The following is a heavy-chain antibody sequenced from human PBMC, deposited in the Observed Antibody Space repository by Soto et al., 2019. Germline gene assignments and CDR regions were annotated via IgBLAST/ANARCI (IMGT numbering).Heavy chain of an antibody. J-gene: IGHJ6*02. CDR1: VFTFNSSA. CDR2: IVVGSGKT. D-gene: IGHD2-15*01. V-gene: IGHV1-58*01. CDR3: AGRYCSGGSCYNYYGMDV. Sequence: SLKVSCKASVFTFNSSALQWVRQARGQRLEWIGWIVVGSGKTNYAQKFQERVTITRDMSTSTAYMELSSLRSEDTAVYYFAGRYCSGGSCYNYYGMDVWGQGTTVTGSS.